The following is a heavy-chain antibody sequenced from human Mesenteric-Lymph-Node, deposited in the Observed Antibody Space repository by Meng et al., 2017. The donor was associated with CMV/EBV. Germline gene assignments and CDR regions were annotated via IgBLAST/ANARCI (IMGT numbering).Heavy chain of an antibody. CDR1: GYTFTSYG. V-gene: IGHV1-18*01. D-gene: IGHD2-8*02. CDR3: ARASVLQYCTATNCPPPYYYGVDV. Sequence: ASVKVSCKASGYTFTSYGISWVRQAPGQGLEWMGWISAYNGNTNYAQKLQGRVTMTTDTSTSTAYMELSSLRSEDTAVYYCARASVLQYCTATNCPPPYYYGVDVWGQGTSVTSP. J-gene: IGHJ6*02. CDR2: ISAYNGNT.